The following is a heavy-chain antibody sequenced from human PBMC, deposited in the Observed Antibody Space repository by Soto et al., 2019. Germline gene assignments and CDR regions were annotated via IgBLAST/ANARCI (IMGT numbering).Heavy chain of an antibody. V-gene: IGHV5-10-1*03. D-gene: IGHD3-22*01. J-gene: IGHJ4*02. CDR1: GYSFTSYW. Sequence: EVQLVQSGAEVKKPGESLRISCKGSGYSFTSYWISWVRQMPGKGLEWMGRIDPSDSYTNYSPSFQGHVTISADKSISTAYLQWSSLKASDTAMYYCARLGEDYYDSSGYSLGWGQGTLVTVSS. CDR3: ARLGEDYYDSSGYSLG. CDR2: IDPSDSYT.